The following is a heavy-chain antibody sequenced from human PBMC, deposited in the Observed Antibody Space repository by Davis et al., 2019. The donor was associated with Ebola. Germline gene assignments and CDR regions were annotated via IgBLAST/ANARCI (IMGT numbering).Heavy chain of an antibody. D-gene: IGHD3-22*01. J-gene: IGHJ4*02. CDR3: ARSKRCSGYSCQLEPFDS. CDR2: ISYSERT. CDR1: GGSIAHYD. V-gene: IGHV4-59*01. Sequence: PSETLSLTCTVSGGSIAHYDWHWIRQPPGKGLEHIAYISYSERTRSNFSLKSRLTISFNITKNQFSLKLSSVTAADTATYYCARSKRCSGYSCQLEPFDSWGQGTLVTVSS.